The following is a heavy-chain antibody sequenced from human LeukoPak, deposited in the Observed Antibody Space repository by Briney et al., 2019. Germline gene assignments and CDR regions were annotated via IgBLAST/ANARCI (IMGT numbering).Heavy chain of an antibody. CDR2: ISSSSTYM. CDR1: GFTFSSYT. D-gene: IGHD4-17*01. V-gene: IGHV3-21*01. CDR3: VSAPMSSVTTTSSFDN. J-gene: IGHJ4*02. Sequence: GGSLRLSCAASGFTFSSYTMNWVRQAPGKGQEWVSSISSSSTYMYYADSVKGRFTTSRDNAKNSVYLQMNSLRAEDTAVYFCVSAPMSSVTTTSSFDNWGQGTLVTVSS.